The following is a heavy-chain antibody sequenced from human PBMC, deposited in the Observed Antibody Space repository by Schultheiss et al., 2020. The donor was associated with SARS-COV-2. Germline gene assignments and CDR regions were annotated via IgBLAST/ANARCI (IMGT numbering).Heavy chain of an antibody. CDR2: IKQDGSEK. Sequence: GGSLRLSCAASGFTFSSYAMSWFRQAPGKGLEWVANIKQDGSEKYYVDSVKGRFTISRDNAKNSLYLQMNSLRAEDTAVYYCAKGPPAGARADNWFDPWGQGTLITVVS. CDR3: AKGPPAGARADNWFDP. D-gene: IGHD6-13*01. J-gene: IGHJ5*02. V-gene: IGHV3-7*03. CDR1: GFTFSSYA.